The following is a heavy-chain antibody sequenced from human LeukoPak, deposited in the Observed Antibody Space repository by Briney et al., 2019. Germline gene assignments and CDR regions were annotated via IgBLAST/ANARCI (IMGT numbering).Heavy chain of an antibody. D-gene: IGHD1-7*01. V-gene: IGHV4-39*01. CDR3: AKRTYYFDY. CDR2: IYYSGST. Sequence: SETLSLTCTDTGGAISSSSYYWGWIRQPLGKYLKWIGSIYYSGSTYYNPSLKSRVTISVDTSKNQFSLKLSSVTAADTAVYYCAKRTYYFDYWGQGTLVTVSS. J-gene: IGHJ4*02. CDR1: GGAISSSSYY.